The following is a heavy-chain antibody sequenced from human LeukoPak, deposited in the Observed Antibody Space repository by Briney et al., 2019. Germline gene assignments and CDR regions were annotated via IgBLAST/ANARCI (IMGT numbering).Heavy chain of an antibody. CDR1: GFTFSDYY. Sequence: GGSLRLSCAASGFTFSDYYMSWIRQAPGEGLEWVSYISSSSSYTNYADSVKGRFTISRDNAKNSLYLQMNSLRAEDTAVYYCAYGSGSVGVDYWGQGTLVTVSS. V-gene: IGHV3-11*03. CDR3: AYGSGSVGVDY. J-gene: IGHJ4*02. D-gene: IGHD3-10*01. CDR2: ISSSSSYT.